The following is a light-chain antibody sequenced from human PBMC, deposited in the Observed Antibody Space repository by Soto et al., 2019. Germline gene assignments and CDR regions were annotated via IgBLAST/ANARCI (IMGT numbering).Light chain of an antibody. CDR3: QQSYSTPLT. Sequence: DIQMTQSPSSLSASVGDRVTITCRASQSISSYLNWYQQKPGKAPKLLIYAASSLQSGVPSRFSGSGSGTDVTLTSSSLQPEDVATYYCQQSYSTPLTFGGGTKGEIK. V-gene: IGKV1-39*01. J-gene: IGKJ4*01. CDR1: QSISSY. CDR2: AAS.